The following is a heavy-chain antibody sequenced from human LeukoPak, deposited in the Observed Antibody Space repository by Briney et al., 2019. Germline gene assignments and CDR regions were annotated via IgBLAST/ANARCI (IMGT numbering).Heavy chain of an antibody. D-gene: IGHD3-9*01. CDR1: GGSISSYY. J-gene: IGHJ5*02. CDR2: IYYSGST. V-gene: IGHV4-59*08. CDR3: ARHGPYDILTGYYNWFDP. Sequence: SETLSLTCTVSGGSISSYYWSWIRQPPGKGLEWMGDIYYSGSTNYNPSLKSRVTISVDTSKNQFSLKLSSVTAADTAVYYCARHGPYDILTGYYNWFDPWGQGTLVTVSS.